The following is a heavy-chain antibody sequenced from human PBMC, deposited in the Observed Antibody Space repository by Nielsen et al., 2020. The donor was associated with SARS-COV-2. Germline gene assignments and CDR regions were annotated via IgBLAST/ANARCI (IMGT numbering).Heavy chain of an antibody. J-gene: IGHJ4*02. Sequence: GGSLRLSCAASGFTFSNAWMSWVRQAPGKGLEWVAVISYDGSNKYYADSVKGRFTISRDNSKNTLYLQMNSLRAEGTAVYYCASITIFGVEKRDYWGQGTLVTVSS. CDR1: GFTFSNAW. CDR2: ISYDGSNK. V-gene: IGHV3-30*05. D-gene: IGHD3-3*01. CDR3: ASITIFGVEKRDY.